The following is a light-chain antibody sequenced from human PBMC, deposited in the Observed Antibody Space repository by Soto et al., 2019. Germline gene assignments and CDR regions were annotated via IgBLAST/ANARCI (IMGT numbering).Light chain of an antibody. CDR1: QSLVYSDGNTY. Sequence: DVGMTQSPLSLPVTLGQPASISCRSSQSLVYSDGNTYLNWFQQRPGQSPRRLIYKVSNRDSGVPDRFSGSGSGTDFTLKISRLEAEDVGVYYCKQGTHWPPITFGQGTRLEIK. V-gene: IGKV2-30*01. CDR3: KQGTHWPPIT. J-gene: IGKJ5*01. CDR2: KVS.